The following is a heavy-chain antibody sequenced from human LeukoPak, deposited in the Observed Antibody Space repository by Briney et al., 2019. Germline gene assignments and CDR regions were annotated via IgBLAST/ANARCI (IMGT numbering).Heavy chain of an antibody. CDR1: GFTFSRYW. Sequence: GGSLRLSCAASGFTFSRYWMNWARQAPGKGLEWVASINHSGNVNYYVDSVKGRFTISRDNAKNSLYLQMSNLRAEDTAVYFCARGGGLDVWGQGATVTVSS. CDR3: ARGGGLDV. CDR2: INHSGNVN. J-gene: IGHJ6*02. D-gene: IGHD3-16*01. V-gene: IGHV3-7*03.